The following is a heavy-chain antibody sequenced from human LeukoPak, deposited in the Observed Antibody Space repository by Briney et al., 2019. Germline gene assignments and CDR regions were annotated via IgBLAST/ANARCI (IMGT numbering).Heavy chain of an antibody. Sequence: SETLSLTCTVSGASISSYYWSWIRQPAGKGLEWIGRICATGSTNYNPSLESRVTMSVDTSKNHLSLKVTSVTAADTAVYYCAREFSTNWFAPWGQGNLVTVSS. CDR3: AREFSTNWFAP. J-gene: IGHJ5*02. V-gene: IGHV4-4*07. CDR2: ICATGST. CDR1: GASISSYY.